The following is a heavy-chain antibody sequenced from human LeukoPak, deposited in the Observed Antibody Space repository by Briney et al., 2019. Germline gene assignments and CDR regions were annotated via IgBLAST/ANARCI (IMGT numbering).Heavy chain of an antibody. Sequence: GSSVKVSCKASGGTFSSYAISWVRQAPGQGLEWMGGIIPIFGTANYAQKFQGRVTITADESTSTAYMELSSLRSEDTAVYYCAREGYSGYDFLGYFDYWGRGTLVTVSS. J-gene: IGHJ4*02. V-gene: IGHV1-69*01. CDR3: AREGYSGYDFLGYFDY. CDR2: IIPIFGTA. CDR1: GGTFSSYA. D-gene: IGHD5-12*01.